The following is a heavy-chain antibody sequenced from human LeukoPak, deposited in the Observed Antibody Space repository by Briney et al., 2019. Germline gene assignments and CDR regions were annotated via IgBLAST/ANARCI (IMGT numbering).Heavy chain of an antibody. D-gene: IGHD7-27*01. Sequence: GGSLRLSCAASEFTFSDYYMSWIRQAPGKGLEWVSYISSSGSSTYYADSVKGRFTTSRDNAKNSLYLQMNSLRAEDTAAYYCARIVRATWGAFDIWGQGTMVTVSS. CDR3: ARIVRATWGAFDI. V-gene: IGHV3-11*01. CDR1: EFTFSDYY. CDR2: ISSSGSST. J-gene: IGHJ3*02.